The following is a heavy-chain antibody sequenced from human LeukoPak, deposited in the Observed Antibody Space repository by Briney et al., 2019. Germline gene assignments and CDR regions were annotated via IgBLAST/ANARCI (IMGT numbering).Heavy chain of an antibody. CDR2: IYPGDSDT. CDR1: GYSFTSYW. V-gene: IGHV5-51*01. Sequence: GESLKISCKGSGYSFTSYWIGWVRQMPGKGLEWMGIIYPGDSDTRYSPSFQRQVTISADKSISTAYLQWSSLKASDTAMYYCARQIIALGYCSGGSCSLFDPWGQGTLVTVSS. D-gene: IGHD2-15*01. CDR3: ARQIIALGYCSGGSCSLFDP. J-gene: IGHJ5*02.